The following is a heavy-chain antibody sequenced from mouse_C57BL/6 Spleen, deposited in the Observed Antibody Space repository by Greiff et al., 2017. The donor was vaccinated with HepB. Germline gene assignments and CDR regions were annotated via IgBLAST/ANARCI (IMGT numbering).Heavy chain of an antibody. Sequence: EVQRVESGGGLVQPKGSLKLSCAASGFSFNTYAMNWVRQAPGKGLEWVARIRSKSNNYATYYADSVKDRFTISRDDSESMLYLQMNNLKTEDTAMYYCVRTGDGYYSAWFAYWGQGTLVTVSA. CDR2: IRSKSNNYAT. CDR3: VRTGDGYYSAWFAY. J-gene: IGHJ3*01. V-gene: IGHV10-1*01. D-gene: IGHD2-3*01. CDR1: GFSFNTYA.